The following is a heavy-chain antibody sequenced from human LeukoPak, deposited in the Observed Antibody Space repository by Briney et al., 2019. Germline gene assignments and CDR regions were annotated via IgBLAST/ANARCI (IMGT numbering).Heavy chain of an antibody. D-gene: IGHD3-10*01. J-gene: IGHJ5*02. Sequence: PGGSLRLSCAASGFTVSSYGMHWVRQAPGKGLEWVAFIRYDGSNKYYADSVKGRFTISRDNSKNTLYLQMNSLRAEDTDVYYCARLWFGEGSFDWFDPWGQGTLVAVSS. CDR1: GFTVSSYG. V-gene: IGHV3-30*02. CDR3: ARLWFGEGSFDWFDP. CDR2: IRYDGSNK.